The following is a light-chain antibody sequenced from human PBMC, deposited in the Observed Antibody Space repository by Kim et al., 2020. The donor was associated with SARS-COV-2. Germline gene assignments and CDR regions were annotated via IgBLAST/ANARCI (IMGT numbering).Light chain of an antibody. CDR3: QQRSNWPPLT. J-gene: IGKJ4*01. V-gene: IGKV3-11*01. Sequence: EIVLTQSPATLSLSPGERATLSCRASQSVSSYLAWYQQKPGQAPRLLIYDASNRATGIPARFSGSGSGTDFTLTISSLEPEDFAVYYCQQRSNWPPLTFGGGTKLAI. CDR1: QSVSSY. CDR2: DAS.